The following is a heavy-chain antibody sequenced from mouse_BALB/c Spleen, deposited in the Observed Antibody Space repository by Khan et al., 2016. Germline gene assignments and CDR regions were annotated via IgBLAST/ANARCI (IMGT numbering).Heavy chain of an antibody. Sequence: VPLQQSGPELVKPGASVKMSCKASGYTFTDYYMDWVKQSHGESFEWIGRVNPYNGGTSYNQKFKGKATLTVDKSSSTAYMELNSLTSEDSAVYYCARSDYGNYF. J-gene: IGHJ2*01. CDR3: ARSDYGNYF. D-gene: IGHD2-1*01. V-gene: IGHV1-19*01. CDR2: VNPYNGGT. CDR1: GYTFTDYY.